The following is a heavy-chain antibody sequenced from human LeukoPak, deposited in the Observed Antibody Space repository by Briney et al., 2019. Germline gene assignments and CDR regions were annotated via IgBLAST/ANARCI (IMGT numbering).Heavy chain of an antibody. V-gene: IGHV3-21*01. D-gene: IGHD2-15*01. CDR3: AREGVGVVAGPGLEPYYYYMDV. Sequence: PGGSLRLSCAASGFTFSSYSMNWVRQAPGKGLEWVSSISSSSSYVYYADSVKGRFTISRDNAKNSLYLQMNSLRAEDTAVYYCAREGVGVVAGPGLEPYYYYMDVWGKGTTVTVSS. CDR1: GFTFSSYS. J-gene: IGHJ6*03. CDR2: ISSSSSYV.